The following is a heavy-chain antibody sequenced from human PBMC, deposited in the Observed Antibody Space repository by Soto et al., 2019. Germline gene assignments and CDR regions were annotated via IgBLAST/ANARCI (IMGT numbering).Heavy chain of an antibody. CDR2: ISGSGGST. Sequence: GWSLRLSCSASVFTFSSYAMSWFRQAPGKGLEWVSAISGSGGSTYYADSVKGRFTISRDNSKNTLYLQMNSLRAEDTAVYYCAKAPTYDFWSGYYTYWGQGTLVTVSS. J-gene: IGHJ4*02. CDR1: VFTFSSYA. D-gene: IGHD3-3*01. CDR3: AKAPTYDFWSGYYTY. V-gene: IGHV3-23*01.